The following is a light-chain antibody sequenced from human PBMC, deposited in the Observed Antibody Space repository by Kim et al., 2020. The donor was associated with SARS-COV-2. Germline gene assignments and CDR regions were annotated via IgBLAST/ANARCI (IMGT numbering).Light chain of an antibody. Sequence: ASVGDIVTITCRASQDISSWVAWYQQKPGKAPRLLMYAAATLQSGVPSRFSGSGSGTDFALTISSLQPEDFAIYYCQQTNSFPWTFGQGTKVDIK. V-gene: IGKV1-12*02. CDR3: QQTNSFPWT. CDR2: AAA. J-gene: IGKJ1*01. CDR1: QDISSW.